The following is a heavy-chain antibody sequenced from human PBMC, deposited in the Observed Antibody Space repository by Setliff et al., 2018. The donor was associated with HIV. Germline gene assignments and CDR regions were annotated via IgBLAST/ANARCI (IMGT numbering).Heavy chain of an antibody. CDR1: GGSLSDSF. D-gene: IGHD3-10*01. CDR2: IDHSGST. Sequence: PQSLSPTCAVYGGSLSDSFWGWIRHPPGKGLEWIGEIDHSGSTNYNSSLESRVTISRDMSKKQFSLKMTSVTAADAAVYFCARGLHYHGSGSHRLGAFDIWGRGTLVTVSS. CDR3: ARGLHYHGSGSHRLGAFDI. J-gene: IGHJ3*02. V-gene: IGHV4-34*01.